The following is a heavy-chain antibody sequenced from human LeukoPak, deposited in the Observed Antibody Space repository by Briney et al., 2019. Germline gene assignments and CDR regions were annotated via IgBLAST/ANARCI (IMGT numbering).Heavy chain of an antibody. CDR3: AKDYNYDSSGYYYPGDAFDI. D-gene: IGHD3-22*01. CDR1: GFTFSSYT. V-gene: IGHV3-23*01. CDR2: ISGSGGST. Sequence: GGSLRLSCAASGFTFSSYTVNWVRLAPGKGLEWVSTISGSGGSTYYADSVKGRFTISRDNSKNTLFLQMNSLRAEDTAVYYCAKDYNYDSSGYYYPGDAFDIWGQGTMVTVSS. J-gene: IGHJ3*02.